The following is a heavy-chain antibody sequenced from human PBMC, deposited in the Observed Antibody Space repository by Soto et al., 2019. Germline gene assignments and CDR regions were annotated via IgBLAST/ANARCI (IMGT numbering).Heavy chain of an antibody. J-gene: IGHJ6*03. Sequence: SETLSLTCTVSGGSLSSYYWSWIRPPPGKGLEWIGYIYYSGSTNYNPSPKSRVTISVDTSKNQFSLKLSSVTAADTAVYYCARASDPHCSVGSCYSGWKYYYYYRDVWGKGTTGTVS. D-gene: IGHD2-15*01. CDR1: GGSLSSYY. CDR2: IYYSGST. V-gene: IGHV4-59*01. CDR3: ARASDPHCSVGSCYSGWKYYYYYRDV.